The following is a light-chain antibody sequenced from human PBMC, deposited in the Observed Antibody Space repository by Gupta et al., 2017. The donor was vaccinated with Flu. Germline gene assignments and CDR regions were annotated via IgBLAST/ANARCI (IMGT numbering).Light chain of an antibody. V-gene: IGKV1D-13*01. CDR2: GAS. CDR3: QQFNKYPRT. J-gene: IGKJ4*02. CDR1: QGISSA. Sequence: AIPLHPSPSSLSASVGDRVTLTCRASQGISSALAWYQQKPGKAPKLLIYGASSLESEVPARFSGSGSGTEFTLTISSLQTEDFATYYCQQFNKYPRTFGEGTKVEIK.